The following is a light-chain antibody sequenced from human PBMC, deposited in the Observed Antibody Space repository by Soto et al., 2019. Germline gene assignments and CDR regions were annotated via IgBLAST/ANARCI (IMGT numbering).Light chain of an antibody. CDR1: SSDIGAYNY. CDR2: DVT. CDR3: CSYAGSYIFV. J-gene: IGLJ2*01. V-gene: IGLV2-11*01. Sequence: QSALTQPRSVSGSPGQSVTISCTGSSSDIGAYNYVSWYQQHPGKAPKLMIYDVTKRPSGVPDRFSGSKSGNTASLTISGLQADDEADYYCCSYAGSYIFVFGGGTKLPVL.